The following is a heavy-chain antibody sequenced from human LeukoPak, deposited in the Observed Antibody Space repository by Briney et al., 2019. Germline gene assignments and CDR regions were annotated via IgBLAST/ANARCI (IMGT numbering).Heavy chain of an antibody. CDR3: ARHAVGGTAWFDP. CDR2: IYYSGST. D-gene: IGHD1-26*01. CDR1: GGSISSYY. Sequence: SETLSLTCTVSGGSISSYYWSWIRQPPGKGLEWIGYIYYSGSTNYNPSLKSRVTISVDTSKNQFSLKLSSVTAADTAVYYCARHAVGGTAWFDPWGQGTLVTVSS. V-gene: IGHV4-59*08. J-gene: IGHJ5*02.